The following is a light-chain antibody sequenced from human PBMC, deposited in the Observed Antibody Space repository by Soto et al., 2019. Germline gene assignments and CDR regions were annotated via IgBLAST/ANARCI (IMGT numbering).Light chain of an antibody. CDR2: DAS. CDR1: QGISSA. CDR3: QQFNSYPIFT. Sequence: ALQLTQSPSSLSASVGDRVTITCRASQGISSAVVWYQQKPGEAPKLLIYDASTLESGVPSRFSGSGTGTDFTLTISSLQPEDFATYYCQQFNSYPIFTFGPGTKVDIK. J-gene: IGKJ3*01. V-gene: IGKV1-13*02.